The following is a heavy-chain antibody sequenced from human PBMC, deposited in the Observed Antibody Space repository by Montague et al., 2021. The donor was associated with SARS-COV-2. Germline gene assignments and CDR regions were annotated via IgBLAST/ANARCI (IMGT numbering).Heavy chain of an antibody. Sequence: PAPVKPTQTLTLTCTFSGFSLSTSEMSVSWIRQPPGKALEWLARIDWDDDKFYRTSLEARLTISKDTSKNQVVLTMTNMDPVDTATYYCARATAAVSMVRGHLMPSYHFDYWGQGALVTVSS. D-gene: IGHD3-10*01. J-gene: IGHJ4*02. V-gene: IGHV2-70*17. CDR3: ARATAAVSMVRGHLMPSYHFDY. CDR2: IDWDDDK. CDR1: GFSLSTSEMS.